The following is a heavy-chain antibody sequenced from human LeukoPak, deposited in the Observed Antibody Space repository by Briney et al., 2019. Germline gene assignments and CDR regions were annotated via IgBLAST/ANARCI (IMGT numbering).Heavy chain of an antibody. J-gene: IGHJ4*02. CDR1: GLTFSSYA. CDR2: ISNDRSNR. Sequence: RGCPRLSCAASGLTFSSYAMHWGCQAPGKRLGWVEGISNDRSNRYYAHYVKGRLTICRDYTRNLLYLQMNRLRAEDAAVYHCAREFYDSSGYSQWGQEALVTLSS. V-gene: IGHV3-30*11. CDR3: AREFYDSSGYSQ. D-gene: IGHD3-22*01.